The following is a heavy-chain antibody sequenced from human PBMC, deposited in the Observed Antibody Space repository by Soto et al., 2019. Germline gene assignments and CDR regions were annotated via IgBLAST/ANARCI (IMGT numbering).Heavy chain of an antibody. CDR1: GFIVNGKKY. V-gene: IGHV3-53*01. CDR2: VYSADGT. D-gene: IGHD5-12*01. J-gene: IGHJ3*01. CDR3: ATWCLREHAFDV. Sequence: DVQVEESGGGLIQPGGSLRLSCAASGFIVNGKKYLTWVRKAPGKGLEWLSAVYSADGTFYADSVKGRFTVSLDNVKNTVYLQMNSLRSEDTGVYYCATWCLREHAFDVWGPGTRVTVSA.